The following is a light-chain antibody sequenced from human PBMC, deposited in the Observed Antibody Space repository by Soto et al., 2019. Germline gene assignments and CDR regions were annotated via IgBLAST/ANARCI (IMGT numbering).Light chain of an antibody. V-gene: IGKV3-11*01. CDR2: DGS. J-gene: IGKJ2*01. CDR1: RSVAGY. CDR3: QQRSSRNT. Sequence: EIVLTQSPATLSLSPGERATLSCRASRSVAGYLAWYQQRPGQAPRLLMYDGSNRATGIPARFSGSGSGTDFNLTISRLEPEDFGIYYCQQRSSRNTFGQGTKLDIK.